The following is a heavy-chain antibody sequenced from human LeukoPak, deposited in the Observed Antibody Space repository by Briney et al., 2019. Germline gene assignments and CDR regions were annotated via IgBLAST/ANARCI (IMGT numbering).Heavy chain of an antibody. V-gene: IGHV3-15*01. CDR2: IKSKTDGGTT. D-gene: IGHD2-2*01. Sequence: GGSLRLSCAASGFTFSNAWMSWVRQAPGKGLEWVGRIKSKTDGGTTDYAAPVKGRFTISRDDSKNALYLQMNSLKTEDTAVYYCTTGFSVVVPAAKRVDYWGQGTLVTVSS. CDR3: TTGFSVVVPAAKRVDY. CDR1: GFTFSNAW. J-gene: IGHJ4*02.